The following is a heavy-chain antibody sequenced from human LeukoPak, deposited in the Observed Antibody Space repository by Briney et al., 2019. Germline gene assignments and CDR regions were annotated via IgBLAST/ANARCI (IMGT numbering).Heavy chain of an antibody. Sequence: PSETLSLTCTVSGGSISSGDYYWSRIRQPPGKGLEWIGYIYYSGSTYYNSSLKSRVTISVDTSKNQFSLKLSSVTAADTAVYYCARRFLERDAFDIWGQGTMVTVSS. CDR2: IYYSGST. D-gene: IGHD3-3*01. CDR1: GGSISSGDYY. CDR3: ARRFLERDAFDI. J-gene: IGHJ3*02. V-gene: IGHV4-30-4*08.